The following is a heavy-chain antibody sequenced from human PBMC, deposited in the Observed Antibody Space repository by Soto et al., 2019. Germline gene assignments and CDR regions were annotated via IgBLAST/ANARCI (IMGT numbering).Heavy chain of an antibody. CDR2: INHSGST. D-gene: IGHD2-2*01. Sequence: QVQLQQWGAGLLKPSETLSLTCAVYGGSFSGYYWSWIRQPPGKGLEWIGEINHSGSTNYNPSLKSRVTISVDTSENQFSLKLSSVTAADTAVYYCARGGGYCSSTSCSPFDYWGQGTLVTVSS. CDR3: ARGGGYCSSTSCSPFDY. J-gene: IGHJ4*02. V-gene: IGHV4-34*01. CDR1: GGSFSGYY.